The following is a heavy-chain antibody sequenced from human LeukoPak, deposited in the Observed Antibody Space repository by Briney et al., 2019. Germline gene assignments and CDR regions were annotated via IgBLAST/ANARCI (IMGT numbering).Heavy chain of an antibody. CDR1: GFTFSDYY. Sequence: GRSLRLSCAASGFTFSDYYMSWIRQAPGKGLEWVSYNSSSGSTIYYADSVKGRFTISRDNAKNSLYLQMNSLRAEDTAVYYCARFPPKAYYYGSGSYYSIDRSPDYWGQGTLVTVSS. CDR2: NSSSGSTI. V-gene: IGHV3-11*04. J-gene: IGHJ4*02. D-gene: IGHD3-10*01. CDR3: ARFPPKAYYYGSGSYYSIDRSPDY.